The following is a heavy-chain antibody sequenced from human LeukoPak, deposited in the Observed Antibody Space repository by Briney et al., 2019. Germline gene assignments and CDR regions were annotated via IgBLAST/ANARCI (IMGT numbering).Heavy chain of an antibody. CDR3: ARGRHSSIYYYGSGRPNPNSHFDY. CDR2: INHSGST. V-gene: IGHV4-34*01. Sequence: SETLSLTCAVYGGSFSGYYWSWIRQPPGKGLEWIGEINHSGSTNYNPSLKSRVTISVDTSKNQFSLKLSSVTAADTAVYYCARGRHSSIYYYGSGRPNPNSHFDYWGQGTLVTVSS. D-gene: IGHD3-10*01. J-gene: IGHJ4*02. CDR1: GGSFSGYY.